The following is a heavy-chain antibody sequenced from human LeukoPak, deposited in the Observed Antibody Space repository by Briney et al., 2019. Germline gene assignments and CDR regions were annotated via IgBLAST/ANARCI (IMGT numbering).Heavy chain of an antibody. CDR3: AKRGVVIRVILVGFHKEAYYFDS. J-gene: IGHJ4*02. Sequence: GGSLRLSCAVSGITLSNYGMSWVRQAPGKGLEWVAGISGSGGSTNYADSVKGRFTISRDNPKNTLFLQMNSLRAEDTAVYSCAKRGVVIRVILVGFHKEAYYFDSWGQGALVTVSS. V-gene: IGHV3-23*01. CDR2: ISGSGGST. CDR1: GITLSNYG. D-gene: IGHD2/OR15-2a*01.